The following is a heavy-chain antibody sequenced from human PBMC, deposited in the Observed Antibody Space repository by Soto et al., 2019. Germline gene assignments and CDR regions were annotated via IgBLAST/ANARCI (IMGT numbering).Heavy chain of an antibody. J-gene: IGHJ4*02. Sequence: GGSLRLSCSASGFTFSTYAMHWVRQAPGKGLEYVSAISGNGGSTYYADSVKGRFTISRDNSKNTLYLQMSSLRAEDTAVYYCAKKAHCSSGSCYVDCWGQGTLVTVSS. V-gene: IGHV3-64D*08. D-gene: IGHD2-2*01. CDR1: GFTFSTYA. CDR3: AKKAHCSSGSCYVDC. CDR2: ISGNGGST.